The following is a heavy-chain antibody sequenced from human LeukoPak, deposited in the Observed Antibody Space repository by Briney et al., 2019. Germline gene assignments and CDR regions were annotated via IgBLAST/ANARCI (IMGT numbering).Heavy chain of an antibody. V-gene: IGHV3-74*01. CDR3: VRDWHRGNMVATNSFDY. CDR2: INSDESST. Sequence: GGSLRLSCAASGFTFSNYWIHWVRQAPGKGLVWVSLINSDESSTSYADSVKGRFTISRDNAKDTPYLQMNSLRAEDTAVYYCVRDWHRGNMVATNSFDYWGQGTLVTVS. D-gene: IGHD5-12*01. J-gene: IGHJ4*02. CDR1: GFTFSNYW.